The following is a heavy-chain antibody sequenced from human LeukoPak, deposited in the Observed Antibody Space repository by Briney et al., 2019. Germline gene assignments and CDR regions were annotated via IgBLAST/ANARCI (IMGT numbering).Heavy chain of an antibody. V-gene: IGHV1-2*02. J-gene: IGHJ4*02. CDR1: GYTFTGYY. CDR3: TRGPPYSYGNDFDY. CDR2: INANSGGT. D-gene: IGHD5-18*01. Sequence: ASVKVSCKASGYTFTGYYMHWVRQAPGQGLEWMGWINANSGGTNYAQKFQGRVTMTRDTSISTAYMDLSRLKSDDTAVYYCTRGPPYSYGNDFDYWGQGTLVTVSS.